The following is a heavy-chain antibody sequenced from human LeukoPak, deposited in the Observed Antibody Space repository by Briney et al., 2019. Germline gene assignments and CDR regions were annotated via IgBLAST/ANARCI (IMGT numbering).Heavy chain of an antibody. V-gene: IGHV4-59*01. Sequence: SETLSLTCTVSGGSISYYYWTWIRQSPGKGLEWIGQIYYTGSTYYNSSLKRGVTISVDTSRTQFSLNLTSVTAADTAVYYCARGGTYNDILSFDPWGQGTLVTVSS. J-gene: IGHJ5*02. D-gene: IGHD3-9*01. CDR2: IYYTGST. CDR1: GGSISYYY. CDR3: ARGGTYNDILSFDP.